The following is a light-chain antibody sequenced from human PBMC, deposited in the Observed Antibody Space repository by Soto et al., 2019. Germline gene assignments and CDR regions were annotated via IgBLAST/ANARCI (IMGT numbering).Light chain of an antibody. CDR1: QFVSSN. CDR2: GAS. CDR3: QQYNNWPPIT. Sequence: EIVMTQSPVTLSVSPGERATLSCSASQFVSSNLAWYQQKAGQAPRLLIYGASTRATGIPARFSGSGSGTEFTLTISSLQSEDFAVYYCQQYNNWPPITFGQGTRLEI. J-gene: IGKJ5*01. V-gene: IGKV3-15*01.